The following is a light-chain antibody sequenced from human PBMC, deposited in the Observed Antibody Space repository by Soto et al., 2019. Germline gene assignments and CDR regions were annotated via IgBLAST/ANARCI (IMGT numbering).Light chain of an antibody. Sequence: EIVLTQSPATLSLSPGERATLSCRASQSINNYLAWYQQKPGQAPRLLIYDASNRATGIPARFSGSGSGTDFTLTISSLEPEDFAVYYCQQRSNWPPMVTFGPGTKVDIK. CDR1: QSINNY. CDR3: QQRSNWPPMVT. V-gene: IGKV3-11*01. J-gene: IGKJ3*01. CDR2: DAS.